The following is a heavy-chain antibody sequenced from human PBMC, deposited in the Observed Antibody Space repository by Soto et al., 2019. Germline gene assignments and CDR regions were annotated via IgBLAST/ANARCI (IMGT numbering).Heavy chain of an antibody. D-gene: IGHD3-22*01. CDR1: GFTFSSYG. Sequence: ESGGGVVQPGRSLRLSCAASGFTFSSYGMHWVRQAPGKGLEWVAVIWYDGSNKYYADSVKGRFTISRDNSKNTLYLQMNSLRAEDTAVYYCARGDYYDSSGPFDYWGQGTLVTVSS. V-gene: IGHV3-33*01. J-gene: IGHJ4*02. CDR2: IWYDGSNK. CDR3: ARGDYYDSSGPFDY.